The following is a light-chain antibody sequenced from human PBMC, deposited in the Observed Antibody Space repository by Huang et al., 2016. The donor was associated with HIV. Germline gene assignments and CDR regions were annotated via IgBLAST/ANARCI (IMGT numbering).Light chain of an antibody. CDR2: EAS. CDR3: QQYNSHPGT. CDR1: QSISSW. J-gene: IGKJ1*01. Sequence: DIQMTQSPPTLSRSVGDRVTITCRASQSISSWLAWYQQKPGKAPKLLIYEASKVQRGVPSRLSGRRSGTEFTLTISSLQPDDFATYYCQQYNSHPGTFGLGTKVEMK. V-gene: IGKV1-5*03.